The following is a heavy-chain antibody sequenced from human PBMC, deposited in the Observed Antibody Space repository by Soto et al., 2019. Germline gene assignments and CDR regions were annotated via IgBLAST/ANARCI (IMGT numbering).Heavy chain of an antibody. CDR1: GFTFSSFW. CDR3: AKRGVDTFGLSY. CDR2: INTDGSST. V-gene: IGHV3-74*01. Sequence: EVQLVESGGGLVQPGGSLRLSCAVSGFTFSSFWMHWVRQAPGEGLVWVSRINTDGSSTSYADSVKGRFTIPRDNAKNTRYLEMNRLRVEDTAMYYCAKRGVDTFGLSYWGQGTLVTVSS. D-gene: IGHD3-10*01. J-gene: IGHJ4*02.